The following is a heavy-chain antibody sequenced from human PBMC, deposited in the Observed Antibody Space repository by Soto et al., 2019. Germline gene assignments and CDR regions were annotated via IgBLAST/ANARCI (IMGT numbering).Heavy chain of an antibody. CDR2: IYWDDDK. CDR1: GFSLSTSGVG. J-gene: IGHJ4*02. CDR3: ARIAVADHFDY. Sequence: QITLKESGPTLVKPTQTLTLTCTFSGFSLSTSGVGVGWIRQPPGKALEWLALIYWDDDKRYSPSLKSRLTTTKDTAKTQLVLTMTNMDPVDTATYYWARIAVADHFDYWGQGTLVTVSS. V-gene: IGHV2-5*02. D-gene: IGHD6-19*01.